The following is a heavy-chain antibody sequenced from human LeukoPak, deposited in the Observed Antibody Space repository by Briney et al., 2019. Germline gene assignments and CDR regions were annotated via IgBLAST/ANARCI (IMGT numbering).Heavy chain of an antibody. Sequence: GASVKVSCKASGYTFTSYAMHWVRQAPGQRLEWMGWINAGNGNTRYSQKFQGRVTITRDTSASTAYMELSSLRSEDTAVYYCAKGLYGDPNLLPFFDYWGQGTLVTVSS. CDR2: INAGNGNT. V-gene: IGHV1-3*01. D-gene: IGHD4-17*01. CDR1: GYTFTSYA. J-gene: IGHJ4*02. CDR3: AKGLYGDPNLLPFFDY.